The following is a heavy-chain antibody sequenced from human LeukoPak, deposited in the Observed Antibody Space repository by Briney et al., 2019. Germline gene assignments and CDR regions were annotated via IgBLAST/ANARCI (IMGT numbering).Heavy chain of an antibody. V-gene: IGHV1-18*01. CDR3: ARAQTAMGNSYWFDP. CDR2: ISAYNGNT. CDR1: GYTFTSYG. D-gene: IGHD5-18*01. Sequence: APVKVSCKASGYTFTSYGISWVRQAPGQGLEGMGWISAYNGNTNYAQKLQGRVTMTTDTSTSTAYMVLRSLRSDDTAVYYCARAQTAMGNSYWFDPWGQGTLVTVSS. J-gene: IGHJ5*02.